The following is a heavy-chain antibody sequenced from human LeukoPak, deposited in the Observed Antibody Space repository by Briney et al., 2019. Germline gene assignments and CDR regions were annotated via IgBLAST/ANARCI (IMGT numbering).Heavy chain of an antibody. J-gene: IGHJ3*02. Sequence: PGRSLRLSCAASGFTFDDYAMHWVRQAPGKGLEWVSGISWNSGSIGYADSVKGRFTISRDNAKNSLYLQVNSLRAEDTALYYCAKSPLLEWPHGGDAFDIWGQGTMVTVSS. CDR2: ISWNSGSI. CDR3: AKSPLLEWPHGGDAFDI. V-gene: IGHV3-9*01. D-gene: IGHD3-3*01. CDR1: GFTFDDYA.